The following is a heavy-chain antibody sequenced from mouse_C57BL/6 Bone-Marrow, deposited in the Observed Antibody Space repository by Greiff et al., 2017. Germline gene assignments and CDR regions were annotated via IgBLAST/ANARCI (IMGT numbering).Heavy chain of an antibody. CDR1: GFNIKDYY. Sequence: VQLQQSGAELVKPGASVKLSCTASGFNIKDYYMHWVKQRTEQGLEWIGRIDPEDGETKYAPKFPGKATIPADTSSNTAYLQLSSLTSEDTAVYYCARQLGPYYYAMDYWGQGTSVTVSS. D-gene: IGHD4-1*02. CDR2: IDPEDGET. V-gene: IGHV14-2*01. CDR3: ARQLGPYYYAMDY. J-gene: IGHJ4*01.